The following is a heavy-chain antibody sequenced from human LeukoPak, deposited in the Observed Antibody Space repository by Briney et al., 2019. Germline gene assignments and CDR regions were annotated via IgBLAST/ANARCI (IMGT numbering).Heavy chain of an antibody. V-gene: IGHV3-23*01. CDR3: SRDPTYYLRYGYFDY. Sequence: GGCLRLSCAASGFTFSSYAMSWVRQAPGKGLEWVSAISGSGGSTYYADSVKGRFTISRDNSKNTLYLQMNSLRAEDTAVYYCSRDPTYYLRYGYFDYWGQGALVTVSS. D-gene: IGHD1-26*01. J-gene: IGHJ4*02. CDR2: ISGSGGST. CDR1: GFTFSSYA.